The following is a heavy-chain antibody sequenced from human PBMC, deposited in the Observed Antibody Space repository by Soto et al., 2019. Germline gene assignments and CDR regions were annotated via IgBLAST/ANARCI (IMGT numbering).Heavy chain of an antibody. CDR3: ARSCSGGSCYDY. CDR1: GGSVSSGSYY. CDR2: IYYSGST. Sequence: SETLSLTCTVSGGSVSSGSYYWSWVRQPPGKGLEWIGYIYYSGSTNYSPSLRSRVTISVDTYKNQFSLKLSSVTAADTAVYYCARSCSGGSCYDYWGQGTLVTVSS. D-gene: IGHD2-15*01. J-gene: IGHJ4*02. V-gene: IGHV4-61*01.